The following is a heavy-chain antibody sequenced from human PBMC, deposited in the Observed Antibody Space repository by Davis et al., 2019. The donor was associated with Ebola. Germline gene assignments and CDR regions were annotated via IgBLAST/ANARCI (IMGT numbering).Heavy chain of an antibody. V-gene: IGHV3-48*03. CDR2: ISSSGSTI. Sequence: AGSLTLSCTASGFTSSSYEMNCVRQAPGTGLEWVSYISSSGSTIYYADSVKGRFTISRDNAKNSLYLQMNSLRAEDTAVYYGARDGYYARFDYWGQGTLVTVSS. J-gene: IGHJ4*02. CDR1: GFTSSSYE. CDR3: ARDGYYARFDY. D-gene: IGHD3-10*02.